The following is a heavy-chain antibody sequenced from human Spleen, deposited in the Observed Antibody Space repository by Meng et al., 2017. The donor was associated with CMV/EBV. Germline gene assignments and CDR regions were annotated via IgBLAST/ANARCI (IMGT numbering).Heavy chain of an antibody. D-gene: IGHD3-10*01. CDR2: FVNYRDT. V-gene: IGHV1-18*01. CDR3: VKGTPGRSYCDY. J-gene: IGHJ4*02. Sequence: QVLLRQSGPEVKKSGAPVSVSCKASPYAFGTYGISWVRQAPGLGLEWMGWFVNYRDTYPAPKFQDRVTMTTDTHTNTVIMELRSLTSDDTAVYYCVKGTPGRSYCDYWGQGTLVTVSS. CDR1: PYAFGTYG.